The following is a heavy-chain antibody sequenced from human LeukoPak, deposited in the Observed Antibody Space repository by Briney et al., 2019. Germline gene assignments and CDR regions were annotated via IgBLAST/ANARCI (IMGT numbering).Heavy chain of an antibody. D-gene: IGHD1/OR15-1a*01. CDR2: IKEDGSQI. CDR3: AKHKIAWRTFDC. V-gene: IGHV3-7*01. Sequence: PGGSLRLSCAVSGFTFSGFWMSWSRQAPGKGLEWVANIKEDGSQINHVDSVKGRFTISRDNAKNSLYLQMNSLRVEDTAVYYCAKHKIAWRTFDCWGQGTLVTVSS. J-gene: IGHJ4*02. CDR1: GFTFSGFW.